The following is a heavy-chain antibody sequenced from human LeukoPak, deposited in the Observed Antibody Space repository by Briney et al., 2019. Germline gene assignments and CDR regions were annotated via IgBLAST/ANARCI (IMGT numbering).Heavy chain of an antibody. CDR3: VKGGDQDY. J-gene: IGHJ4*02. Sequence: GGSLRLSCAASGFTFNRYDINWVRQAPGKGLEWVSAVSSNGGGTYRADSVKGRFSVSRDNSKNTVFLQMNSLRVGDTGVYYCVKGGDQDYWGQGTLVTVSS. D-gene: IGHD4-17*01. CDR2: VSSNGGGT. CDR1: GFTFNRYD. V-gene: IGHV3-23*01.